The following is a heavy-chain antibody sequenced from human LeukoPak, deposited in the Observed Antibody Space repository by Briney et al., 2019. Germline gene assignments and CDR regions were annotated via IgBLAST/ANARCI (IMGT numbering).Heavy chain of an antibody. J-gene: IGHJ1*01. CDR2: ISGSGGTT. CDR1: GFTFSSYA. V-gene: IGHV3-23*01. D-gene: IGHD3-22*01. CDR3: VKADYYDTSNYYYRYFQY. Sequence: GGSQRLSCAASGFTFSSYAMSWVRQAPGKGLEWVSAISGSGGTTYYADSVKGRFTISRDNSKNTLYLQVSSLRAEDTAVYYCVKADYYDTSNYYYRYFQYWGQGTLVTVSS.